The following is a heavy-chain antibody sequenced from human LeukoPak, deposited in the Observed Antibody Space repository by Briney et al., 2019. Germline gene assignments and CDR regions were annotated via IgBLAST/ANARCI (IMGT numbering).Heavy chain of an antibody. CDR1: GGSDSIITNF. J-gene: IGHJ4*02. V-gene: IGHV4-39*07. Sequence: SETLSHTCSVSGGSDSIITNFWGWIRQPPGKGLEWIGSVHYIGSTYDNPSLRSRVTMSFDTSKTQFSLKLTSVTAADTAVYFCARAVPFQSNAWRQTFDHWGQGTLVTVSS. D-gene: IGHD3-16*01. CDR3: ARAVPFQSNAWRQTFDH. CDR2: VHYIGST.